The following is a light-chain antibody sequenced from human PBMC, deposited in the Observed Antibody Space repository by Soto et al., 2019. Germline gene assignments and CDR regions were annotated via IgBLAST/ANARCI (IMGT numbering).Light chain of an antibody. CDR2: AAS. CDR3: QQYYSYPNT. J-gene: IGKJ1*01. Sequence: AIRMTQSPSSFSASTGDRVTITCRASQGISSYLAWYQQKPGKAPKLLIYAASTLQSGVPSRFSGSGSGTDFTLTISCLQSEDFATYYCQQYYSYPNTFGQGTKVDI. V-gene: IGKV1-8*01. CDR1: QGISSY.